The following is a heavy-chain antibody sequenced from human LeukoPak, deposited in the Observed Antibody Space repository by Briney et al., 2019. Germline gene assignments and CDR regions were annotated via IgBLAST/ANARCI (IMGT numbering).Heavy chain of an antibody. CDR2: ISGSGGGT. CDR1: GFTFSSYA. J-gene: IGHJ4*02. Sequence: PGGSLRLSCAASGFTFSSYAMSWVRAALGKGLGWVSAISGSGGGTYYADSVKGRFTISRDNSKNTLYLQMNSLRAEDTAVYYCAKVDGYYYGSGSYPFDYWGQGTLVTVSS. CDR3: AKVDGYYYGSGSYPFDY. D-gene: IGHD3-10*01. V-gene: IGHV3-23*01.